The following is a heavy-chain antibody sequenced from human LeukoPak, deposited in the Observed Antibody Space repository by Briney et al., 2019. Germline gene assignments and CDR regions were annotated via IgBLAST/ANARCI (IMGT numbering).Heavy chain of an antibody. Sequence: PSETLSLTCTVSGGSISSYYWSWIRQPAGKGLEWIGRIYTSGSTNYNPSLKSRVTISLDTSKNQFSLKLSSVTAADTAVYYCARDPLYSSSADWGQGTLVTVSS. V-gene: IGHV4-4*07. CDR2: IYTSGST. D-gene: IGHD6-6*01. CDR3: ARDPLYSSSAD. CDR1: GGSISSYY. J-gene: IGHJ4*02.